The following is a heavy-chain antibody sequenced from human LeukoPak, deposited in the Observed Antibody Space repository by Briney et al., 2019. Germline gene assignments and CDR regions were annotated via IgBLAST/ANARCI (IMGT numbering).Heavy chain of an antibody. D-gene: IGHD6-19*01. CDR1: GFTFSSYS. CDR2: ISSSSSTI. V-gene: IGHV3-48*04. CDR3: ARADKAVAGTPIDY. Sequence: GGSLRLSCAASGFTFSSYSMNWVRQAPGKGLEWVSYISSSSSTIYYAGSVKGRFTISRDNAKNSLYLQMNSLRAEDTAVYYCARADKAVAGTPIDYWGQGTLVTVSS. J-gene: IGHJ4*02.